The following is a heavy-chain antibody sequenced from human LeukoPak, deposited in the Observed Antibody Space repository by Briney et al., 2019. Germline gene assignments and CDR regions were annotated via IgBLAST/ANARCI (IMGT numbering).Heavy chain of an antibody. CDR3: AKTLYSYGYDLFEFDP. V-gene: IGHV3-23*01. Sequence: GGSLRLSCAASGFTFSSYAMSWVRQAPGKGLEWVSAISGSGGSAYYADSVKGRFTISRDNSKNTLYLQMNSLRAEDTAVYYCAKTLYSYGYDLFEFDPWGQGTLVTVSS. J-gene: IGHJ5*02. CDR1: GFTFSSYA. CDR2: ISGSGGSA. D-gene: IGHD5-18*01.